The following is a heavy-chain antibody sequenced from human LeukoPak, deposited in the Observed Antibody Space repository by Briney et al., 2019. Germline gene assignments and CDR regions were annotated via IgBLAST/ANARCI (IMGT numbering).Heavy chain of an antibody. D-gene: IGHD3-10*01. V-gene: IGHV3-21*01. Sequence: GGSLRLSCAASGFTFSSYNMNWVRQAPRKGLEWVSSISSSSSYIYYADSVKGRFTISRDNAKNSLYLQMNSLRAEDTAVYYCARGMYYYGSGSSFDNWGQGTLVTVSS. CDR2: ISSSSSYI. CDR3: ARGMYYYGSGSSFDN. CDR1: GFTFSSYN. J-gene: IGHJ4*02.